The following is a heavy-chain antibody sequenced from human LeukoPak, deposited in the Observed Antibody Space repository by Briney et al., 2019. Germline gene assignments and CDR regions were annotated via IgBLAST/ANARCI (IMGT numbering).Heavy chain of an antibody. Sequence: PGGSLRLSCAASGFTFNNYGMLWVRQAPGKGLEWVAVTSYDGSDKHHADPVKGRFTIARDNSKNTLYLQMNSLRAEDTAVYYCARDGYDAFDIWGQGTMVTVSS. CDR1: GFTFNNYG. CDR3: ARDGYDAFDI. J-gene: IGHJ3*02. D-gene: IGHD6-13*01. CDR2: TSYDGSDK. V-gene: IGHV3-30*03.